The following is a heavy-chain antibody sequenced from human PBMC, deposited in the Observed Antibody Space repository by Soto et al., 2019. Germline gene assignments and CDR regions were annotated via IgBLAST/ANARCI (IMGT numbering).Heavy chain of an antibody. Sequence: PSETLSLTCTVSGGSISSYYWSWIRQPPGKGLEWIGYIYYGGSTNYNPSLKSRVTISVDTSKNQFSLKLSSVTAADTAVYYCAREGPITMVRGVIGGHNWFDPWGQGTLVTVSS. CDR1: GGSISSYY. CDR3: AREGPITMVRGVIGGHNWFDP. J-gene: IGHJ5*02. D-gene: IGHD3-10*01. V-gene: IGHV4-59*01. CDR2: IYYGGST.